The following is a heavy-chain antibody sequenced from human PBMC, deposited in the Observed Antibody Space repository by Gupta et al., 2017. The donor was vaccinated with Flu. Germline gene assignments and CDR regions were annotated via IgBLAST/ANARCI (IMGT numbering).Heavy chain of an antibody. J-gene: IGHJ4*02. CDR1: GGSISSYY. V-gene: IGHV4-59*08. Sequence: QVQLQESGPGLVTPSETLSLTCTVSGGSISSYYWSWIRQPPGKGLEWIGYIYYSGSTNYNPSLKSRVTISVDTSKNQFSLKLSSVTAADTAVYYCASGVADGSYSRSFDYWGQGTLVTVSS. CDR3: ASGVADGSYSRSFDY. D-gene: IGHD1-26*01. CDR2: IYYSGST.